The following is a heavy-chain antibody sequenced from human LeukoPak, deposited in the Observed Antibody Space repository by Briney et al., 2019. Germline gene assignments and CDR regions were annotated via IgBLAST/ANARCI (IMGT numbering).Heavy chain of an antibody. CDR2: FDPEDGET. CDR1: GYTLTELS. Sequence: ASVKVSCKVSGYTLTELSMHWVRQAPGKGLEWMGGFDPEDGETIYAQKFQGRVTMTEDTSTDTAYMELSSLRSEDTAVYYCATDFTYSSSSNNWFDPWGQGTLVTVSS. D-gene: IGHD6-13*01. J-gene: IGHJ5*02. CDR3: ATDFTYSSSSNNWFDP. V-gene: IGHV1-24*01.